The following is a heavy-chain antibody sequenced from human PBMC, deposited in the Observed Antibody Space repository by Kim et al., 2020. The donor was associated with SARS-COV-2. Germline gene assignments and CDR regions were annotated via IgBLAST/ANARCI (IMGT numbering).Heavy chain of an antibody. Sequence: GGSISYAQKFQGRVTMTRDTSTSTVYMELSSLRSEDTAVYYCAREYSNLAYCGQGTLVTVSS. CDR2: GGSI. J-gene: IGHJ4*02. CDR3: AREYSNLAY. D-gene: IGHD6-13*01. V-gene: IGHV1-46*01.